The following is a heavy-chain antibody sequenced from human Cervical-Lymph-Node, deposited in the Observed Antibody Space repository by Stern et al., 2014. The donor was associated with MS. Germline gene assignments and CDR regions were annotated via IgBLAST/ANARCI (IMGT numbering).Heavy chain of an antibody. CDR3: ARRAAAGKGGMDV. V-gene: IGHV1-18*01. CDR1: GYNFNGYG. CDR2: ISAYNGNT. D-gene: IGHD6-13*01. Sequence: QVQLVQSGAEVKKPGASVKVSCKASGYNFNGYGISWVRQVPEQGLEWMGWISAYNGNTNYAQKLQDRVPLITDTSTSTAYMELTSLRSDDTAVYYCARRAAAGKGGMDVWGQGTTVTVSS. J-gene: IGHJ6*02.